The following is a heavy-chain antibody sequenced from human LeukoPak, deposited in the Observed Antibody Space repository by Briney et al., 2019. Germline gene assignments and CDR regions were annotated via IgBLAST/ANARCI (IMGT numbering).Heavy chain of an antibody. J-gene: IGHJ4*02. CDR2: FDPEDGET. CDR3: ATLPGRYSGYDPGY. Sequence: ASVKVSCKVSGYTLTELSMHWVRQAPGKGLEWMGGFDPEDGETIYAQKFQGRVTMTEDTSTDTAYMELSSLRSEDTAVYYCATLPGRYSGYDPGYWGQGTLVTVSS. V-gene: IGHV1-24*01. CDR1: GYTLTELS. D-gene: IGHD5-12*01.